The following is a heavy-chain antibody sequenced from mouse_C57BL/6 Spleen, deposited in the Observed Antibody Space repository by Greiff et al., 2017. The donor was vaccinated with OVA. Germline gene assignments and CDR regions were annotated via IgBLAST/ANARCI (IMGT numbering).Heavy chain of an antibody. CDR2: ISTGSGST. J-gene: IGHJ3*01. V-gene: IGHV1-55*01. D-gene: IGHD6-2*01. Sequence: QVQLQQSGAEFVQPGASVKMSCEASGYTFTSYWITWVQQRPGQGLEWIGDISTGSGSTNYNEKFKSKATLTVDTSYRTAFMQLSSLTSEVSAVEYCSIFLSFAYWGQGTLGTVSA. CDR1: GYTFTSYW. CDR3: SIFLSFAY.